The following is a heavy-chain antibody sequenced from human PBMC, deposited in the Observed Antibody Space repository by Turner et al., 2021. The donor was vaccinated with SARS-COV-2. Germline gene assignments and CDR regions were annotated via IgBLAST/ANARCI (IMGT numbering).Heavy chain of an antibody. V-gene: IGHV1-2*02. D-gene: IGHD5-18*01. J-gene: IGHJ5*02. CDR3: ARQATAMFTGPRPATAAGFDP. CDR2: INPNSGGT. Sequence: QVQLVQSGAEVKKPGASVKVSCKASGYPFTGYYMHWVRQAPGQGLEWMGWINPNSGGTIYAQKFQGRVTMTRDTSVSTAYMELSRLRSDDTAVYYCARQATAMFTGPRPATAAGFDPWGQGTLVTVSS. CDR1: GYPFTGYY.